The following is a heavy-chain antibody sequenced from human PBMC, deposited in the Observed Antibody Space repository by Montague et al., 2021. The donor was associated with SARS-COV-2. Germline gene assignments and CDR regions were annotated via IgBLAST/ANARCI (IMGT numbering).Heavy chain of an antibody. CDR3: ARDRRIFEWSGLFYYYGMDV. V-gene: IGHV4-59*01. J-gene: IGHJ6*02. CDR1: GGSISSYY. CDR2: IYYSGST. D-gene: IGHD3-9*01. Sequence: SETLSLTCTVSGGSISSYYWSWIRQPPGKGLEWIGNIYYSGSTNYNPSLKSRVTISVDTSKNQFSLKLSSVTAADTAVYYCARDRRIFEWSGLFYYYGMDVWGQGTTVTVSS.